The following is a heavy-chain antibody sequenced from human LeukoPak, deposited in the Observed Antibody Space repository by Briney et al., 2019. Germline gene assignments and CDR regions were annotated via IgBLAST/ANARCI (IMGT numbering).Heavy chain of an antibody. D-gene: IGHD4-11*01. CDR2: IIPIFGTA. CDR3: ARDEGPMTTVTPYGMDV. J-gene: IGHJ6*02. Sequence: SVKVSCKASGGTFSSYAISWVRQAPGQGLEWMGGIIPIFGTANYAQKFQGRVTITADESTSTAYMELSSLRSEDTAVYYCARDEGPMTTVTPYGMDVWGQGTTVTVSS. CDR1: GGTFSSYA. V-gene: IGHV1-69*13.